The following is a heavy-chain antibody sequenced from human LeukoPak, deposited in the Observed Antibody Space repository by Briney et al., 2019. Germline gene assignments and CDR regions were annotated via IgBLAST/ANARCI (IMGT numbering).Heavy chain of an antibody. D-gene: IGHD6-19*01. CDR2: ISAYNGNT. Sequence: ASVKVPCKASGYTFTSYGISWVRQAPGQGLEWMGWISAYNGNTNYAQKLQGRVTMTTDTSTSTAYMELRSLRSDDTAVYYRARDDSVAGTDYWGQGTLVTVSS. J-gene: IGHJ4*02. CDR3: ARDDSVAGTDY. CDR1: GYTFTSYG. V-gene: IGHV1-18*01.